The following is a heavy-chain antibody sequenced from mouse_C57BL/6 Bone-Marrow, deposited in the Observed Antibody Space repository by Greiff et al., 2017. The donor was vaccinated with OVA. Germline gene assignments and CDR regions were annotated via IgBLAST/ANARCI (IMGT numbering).Heavy chain of an antibody. CDR1: GYTFTDYE. CDR2: IDPETGGT. CDR3: TRSLNTGFAY. V-gene: IGHV1-15*01. J-gene: IGHJ3*01. D-gene: IGHD1-1*01. Sequence: VQLQQSGAELVRPGASVTLSCKASGYTFTDYEMHWVKQTPVHGLEWIGAIDPETGGTAYNQKFKGKAILTADKSSSTAYMELRSLTSEDSAVYYCTRSLNTGFAYWGQGTLVTVSA.